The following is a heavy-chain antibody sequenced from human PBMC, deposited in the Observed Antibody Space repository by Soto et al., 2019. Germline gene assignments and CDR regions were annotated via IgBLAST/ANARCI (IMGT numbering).Heavy chain of an antibody. D-gene: IGHD6-19*01. Sequence: SETLSLTCTVSGGSISSYYWSWIRQPPGKGLEWIGYIYYSGSTNYNPSLKSRVTISVDTSKNQFSLKLSSVTAADTAVYYCARLDSSGWYPLFDYWGQGNLVTVSS. V-gene: IGHV4-59*08. CDR2: IYYSGST. CDR3: ARLDSSGWYPLFDY. CDR1: GGSISSYY. J-gene: IGHJ4*02.